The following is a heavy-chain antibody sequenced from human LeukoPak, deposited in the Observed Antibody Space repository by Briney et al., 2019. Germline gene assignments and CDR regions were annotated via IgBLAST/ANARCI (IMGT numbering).Heavy chain of an antibody. CDR2: MNQDGSEK. CDR3: ARDPRIAARPLFDY. Sequence: GGSLRLSCLTSGFTSSTYAMSWVRQAPGKGLEWVANMNQDGSEKYYVDSVKGRFTISRDNAKNSLFLQMNNLRAEDTAVYYCARDPRIAARPLFDYWGQGTLVTVSS. D-gene: IGHD6-6*01. J-gene: IGHJ4*02. V-gene: IGHV3-7*01. CDR1: GFTSSTYA.